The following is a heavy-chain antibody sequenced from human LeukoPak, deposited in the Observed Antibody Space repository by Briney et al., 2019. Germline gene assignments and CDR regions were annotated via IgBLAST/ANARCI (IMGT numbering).Heavy chain of an antibody. CDR2: LSSDGSST. J-gene: IGHJ5*02. V-gene: IGHV3-74*01. CDR1: GLTLSTYW. Sequence: GGSLRLSCAASGLTLSTYWMHWVRQAPGKGLVWVSRLSSDGSSTTYADSVRGRFTISRDNAKNSLYLQMNSLRAEDTAVYYCARDEGYSSSWYGYWFDPWGQGTLVTVSS. D-gene: IGHD6-13*01. CDR3: ARDEGYSSSWYGYWFDP.